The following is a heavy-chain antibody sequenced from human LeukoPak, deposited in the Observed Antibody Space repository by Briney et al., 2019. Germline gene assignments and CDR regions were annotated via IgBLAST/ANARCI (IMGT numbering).Heavy chain of an antibody. CDR2: IYHSGST. Sequence: YPSQTLSLTCAVSGGFISSGGYSWSWIRQPPGKGLEWIGYIYHSGSTNYNPSLKSRVTISVDTSKNQFSLKLSSVTAADTAVYYCARGFTLFDPWGQGTLVTVSS. V-gene: IGHV4-61*08. D-gene: IGHD2/OR15-2a*01. J-gene: IGHJ5*02. CDR1: GGFISSGGYS. CDR3: ARGFTLFDP.